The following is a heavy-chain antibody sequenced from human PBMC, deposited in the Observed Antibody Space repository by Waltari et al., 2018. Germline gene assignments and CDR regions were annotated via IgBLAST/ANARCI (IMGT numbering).Heavy chain of an antibody. CDR1: GDTVNSDA. Sequence: QVLAMQPGVERKQTGASVKVSRKVSGDTVNSDAVSWVRQAPGQGLEWMGRIVPVLQMTNYAQRFRGRITLTASTSATTAFMDLSGLRSEDTAVYYCALSPQQLLAFNFWGQGTMVTVSS. D-gene: IGHD6-13*01. V-gene: IGHV1-69*04. CDR2: IVPVLQMT. CDR3: ALSPQQLLAFNF. J-gene: IGHJ3*01.